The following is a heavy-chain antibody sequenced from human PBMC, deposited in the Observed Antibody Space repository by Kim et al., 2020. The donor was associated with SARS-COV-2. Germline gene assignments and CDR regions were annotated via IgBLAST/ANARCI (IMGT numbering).Heavy chain of an antibody. CDR2: IYTGGDT. CDR3: ARGKPGWFDP. V-gene: IGHV4-59*13. CDR1: GGSISNYY. Sequence: SETLSHTCTVSGGSISNYYWNWIRQPPGKGLEWIGYIYTGGDTNYNPSLTSRATISVDTSKNQISLRLLSVTAADTAVYYCARGKPGWFDPWGQGTLVTVSS. J-gene: IGHJ5*02.